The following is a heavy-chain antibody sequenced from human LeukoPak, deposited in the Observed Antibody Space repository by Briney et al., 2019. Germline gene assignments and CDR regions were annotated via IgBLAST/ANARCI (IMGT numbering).Heavy chain of an antibody. CDR2: IYSDGNT. V-gene: IGHV3-66*01. Sequence: GGSLRLSCAASGFTVSNNFMSWVRQAPGKRLEWVSVIYSDGNTYYPDSVKGRFTISRDNSKNTLYLQMNSLRSEDTAVYYWQLFHSVGAFDIWGQGKMVTVSS. CDR1: GFTVSNNF. D-gene: IGHD2-21*01. J-gene: IGHJ3*02. CDR3: QLFHSVGAFDI.